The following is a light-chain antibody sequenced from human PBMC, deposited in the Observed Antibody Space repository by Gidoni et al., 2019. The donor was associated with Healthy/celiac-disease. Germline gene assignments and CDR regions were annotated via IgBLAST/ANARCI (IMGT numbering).Light chain of an antibody. CDR1: QSVSSTY. Sequence: EIVLTQSPGTLSLSQGERATLSCRASQSVSSTYLAWYQQKPGKAPRLLISGASSRVTGVPDRFSGSGSGTDFTLTISRLEPEDFAVYYCQQGAFGQGTKVE. V-gene: IGKV3-20*01. J-gene: IGKJ1*01. CDR2: GAS. CDR3: QQGA.